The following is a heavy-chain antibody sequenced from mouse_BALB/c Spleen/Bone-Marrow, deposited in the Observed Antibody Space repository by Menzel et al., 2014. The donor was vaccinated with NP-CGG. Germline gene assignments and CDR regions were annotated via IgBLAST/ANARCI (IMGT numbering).Heavy chain of an antibody. CDR1: GYSFTGYN. Sequence: VQLQQSGPELEKPGASVKISCKASGYSFTGYNMNWVKQSNGKSLEWIGNIDPYYGGTGHNQKFKGKATLTVDKSSSTAYIHLKSLTSEDSAVYYCARGGIPPYYVMDYWGQGTSVTVSS. V-gene: IGHV1S135*01. CDR2: IDPYYGGT. CDR3: ARGGIPPYYVMDY. J-gene: IGHJ4*01.